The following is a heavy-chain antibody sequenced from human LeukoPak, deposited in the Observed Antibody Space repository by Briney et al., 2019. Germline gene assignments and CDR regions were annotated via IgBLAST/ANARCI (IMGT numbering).Heavy chain of an antibody. V-gene: IGHV3-21*01. Sequence: GGSLRHSRAASGFTFSSYSMNWVRQAPGKGLEWVSSISTSSSYIYYADSLKGRFTISRDNAKNSLYLQMNSLRAEDTAVYYCARDGYCSGGSCYSYGYFDYWGQGTLVTVSS. J-gene: IGHJ4*02. CDR1: GFTFSSYS. CDR3: ARDGYCSGGSCYSYGYFDY. CDR2: ISTSSSYI. D-gene: IGHD2-15*01.